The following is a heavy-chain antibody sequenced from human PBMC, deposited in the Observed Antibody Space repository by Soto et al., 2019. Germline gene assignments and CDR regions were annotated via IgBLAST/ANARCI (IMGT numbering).Heavy chain of an antibody. Sequence: NPSETLSLTCSVSGGSISSTTFYWGWIRQPPRQGLELIGRISYRGSTSYNPSLKSRVTISVDTSKNQFSLRLTSVTAADTAVYYCARLLGWSNYNSFDPWGQGTLVTVSS. D-gene: IGHD6-19*01. V-gene: IGHV4-39*01. CDR1: GGSISSTTFY. CDR3: ARLLGWSNYNSFDP. J-gene: IGHJ5*02. CDR2: ISYRGST.